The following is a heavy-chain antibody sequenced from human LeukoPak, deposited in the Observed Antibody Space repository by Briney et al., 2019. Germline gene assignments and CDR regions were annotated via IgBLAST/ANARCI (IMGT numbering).Heavy chain of an antibody. J-gene: IGHJ5*02. D-gene: IGHD3-16*02. CDR2: IYYSGST. CDR3: ARHTKSLYYDYVWGSYRYTWFDP. CDR1: GGSFSGYY. Sequence: SETLSLTCDVYGGSFSGYYWGWIRQPPGKGLEWIGSIYYSGSTYYNPSLKSRVTISVDTSKNQFSLKLSSVTAADTAVYYCARHTKSLYYDYVWGSYRYTWFDPWGQGTLVTVSS. V-gene: IGHV4-39*01.